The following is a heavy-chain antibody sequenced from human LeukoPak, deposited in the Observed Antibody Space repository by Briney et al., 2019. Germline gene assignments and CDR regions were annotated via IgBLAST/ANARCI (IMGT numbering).Heavy chain of an antibody. CDR2: ISTSSSYI. CDR1: GFTFSSYG. CDR3: ARGWQQLVL. Sequence: GRSLRLSCAASGFTFSSYGMHWVRQAPGKGLEWVSSISTSSSYIYYADSVKGRFTISRDNAKNSLYLQVNSLRAEDTAVYYCARGWQQLVLWGQGTLVTVST. J-gene: IGHJ4*02. V-gene: IGHV3-21*01. D-gene: IGHD6-13*01.